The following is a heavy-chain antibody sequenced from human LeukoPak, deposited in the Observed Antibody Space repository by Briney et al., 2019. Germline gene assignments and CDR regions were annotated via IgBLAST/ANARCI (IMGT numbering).Heavy chain of an antibody. CDR1: GFTFSNYA. Sequence: GGSLRLSCAASGFTFSNYAMTWVRQAPGKGLEWVSLISGSRGSTYYADSVEGRFTISRDNSKNTLYLQVYSLRADDTAVYYCARDDWNEYYMDVWGKGTTVTVSS. V-gene: IGHV3-23*01. D-gene: IGHD1-1*01. CDR3: ARDDWNEYYMDV. CDR2: ISGSRGST. J-gene: IGHJ6*03.